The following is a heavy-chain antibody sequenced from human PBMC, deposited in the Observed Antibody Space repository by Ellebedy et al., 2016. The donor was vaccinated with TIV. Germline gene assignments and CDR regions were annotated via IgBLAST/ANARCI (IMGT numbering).Heavy chain of an antibody. Sequence: GESLKISCAASGFTFSSYAMNWVRQAPGKGLEWVSSISSASSYKDYADSVKGRFPISRDHAKNSLFLQMNRLRAEDTAVYYCARDRSYYDTLTGEEVTAFDHWGQGSLVTVSS. CDR1: GFTFSSYA. CDR2: ISSASSYK. J-gene: IGHJ4*02. V-gene: IGHV3-21*01. CDR3: ARDRSYYDTLTGEEVTAFDH. D-gene: IGHD3-9*01.